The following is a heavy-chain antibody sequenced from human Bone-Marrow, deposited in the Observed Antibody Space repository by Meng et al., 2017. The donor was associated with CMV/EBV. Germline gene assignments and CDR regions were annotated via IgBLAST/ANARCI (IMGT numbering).Heavy chain of an antibody. J-gene: IGHJ6*04. CDR2: ISSSSSYI. D-gene: IGHD2-2*01. CDR3: ARDVYCSGTSCYPTEYFYYGMDV. CDR1: GFTFSSYS. Sequence: GGSLRLSCAASGFTFSSYSMNWVRQAPGKGLEWVSSISSSSSYIYYADSVKGRFTISRDNAKNSLYLQMNSLRAEDTAVYYCARDVYCSGTSCYPTEYFYYGMDVWGEGTTVTVSS. V-gene: IGHV3-21*01.